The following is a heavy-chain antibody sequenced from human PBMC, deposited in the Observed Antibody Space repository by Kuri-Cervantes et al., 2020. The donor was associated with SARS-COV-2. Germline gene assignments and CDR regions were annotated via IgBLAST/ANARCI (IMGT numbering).Heavy chain of an antibody. D-gene: IGHD3-10*01. Sequence: ESLKISCAVYGGSFSGYYWSWVRQPPGKGLEWIGEINHSGSTNYNPSLKSRVTISVDTSKNQFSLKLSSVTAADTAAYYCARVLNSGSYPYRGNWFDPWGQGTLVTVSS. CDR2: INHSGST. CDR3: ARVLNSGSYPYRGNWFDP. J-gene: IGHJ5*02. V-gene: IGHV4-34*01. CDR1: GGSFSGYY.